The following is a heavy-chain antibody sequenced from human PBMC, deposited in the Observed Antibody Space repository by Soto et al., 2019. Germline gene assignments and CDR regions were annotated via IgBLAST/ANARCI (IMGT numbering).Heavy chain of an antibody. D-gene: IGHD3-10*02. CDR2: IYHSGST. CDR1: GGSISSSNW. V-gene: IGHV4-4*02. Sequence: SETLSLTCAVSGGSISSSNWWSWVRQPPGKGLEWIGEIYHSGSTNYNPSLKSRVTISVDKSKNQFSLKLSSVTAADTAVYYCYGRGTGWRPNYFDYWGQGTLVTVSS. J-gene: IGHJ4*02. CDR3: YGRGTGWRPNYFDY.